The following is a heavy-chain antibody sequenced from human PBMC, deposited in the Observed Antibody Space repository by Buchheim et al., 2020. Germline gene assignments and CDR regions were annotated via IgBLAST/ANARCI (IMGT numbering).Heavy chain of an antibody. D-gene: IGHD6-19*01. Sequence: EVQLLESGGGLVQPGGSLRLSCAASRFTFSSYAMSWVRQAPGKGLEWVSSISGSGDSTYYADSVKGRFTISRDNSKNTPYLQMNSLRAEDTAVYYCAKDLGGWSSYGMDVWGQGTT. V-gene: IGHV3-23*01. CDR3: AKDLGGWSSYGMDV. CDR1: RFTFSSYA. J-gene: IGHJ6*02. CDR2: ISGSGDST.